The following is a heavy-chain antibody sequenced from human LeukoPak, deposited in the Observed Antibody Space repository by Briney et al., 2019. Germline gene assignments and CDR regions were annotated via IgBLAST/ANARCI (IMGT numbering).Heavy chain of an antibody. Sequence: SETLSLTCTVSGGSISNYYWSWIRQPAGKGLEWIGRIYTSGSTNYNPSLKSRVTIAVNTSKNQFSLKLSSVTAADTAVYYCARDTIFGATTYYYMDVWGKGTTVTVSS. CDR3: ARDTIFGATTYYYMDV. J-gene: IGHJ6*03. V-gene: IGHV4-4*07. CDR1: GGSISNYY. D-gene: IGHD3-3*01. CDR2: IYTSGST.